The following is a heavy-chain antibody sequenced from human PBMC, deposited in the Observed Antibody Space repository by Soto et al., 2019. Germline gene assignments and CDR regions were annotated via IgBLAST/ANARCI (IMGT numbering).Heavy chain of an antibody. CDR1: GGSISSYY. J-gene: IGHJ6*02. Sequence: LETLSLTCTVSGGSISSYYWSWIRQPPGKGLEWIGSIYYSGSTNYNPSLKSRVTISVDTSKNQFSLKLSSVTAADTAVYYCARDHLSSSSDYYYGMDVWGQGTTVTVSS. V-gene: IGHV4-59*01. CDR3: ARDHLSSSSDYYYGMDV. CDR2: IYYSGST. D-gene: IGHD6-13*01.